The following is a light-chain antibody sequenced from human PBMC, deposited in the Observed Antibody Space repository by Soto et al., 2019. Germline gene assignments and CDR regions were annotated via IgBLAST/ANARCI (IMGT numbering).Light chain of an antibody. CDR2: DVN. CDR3: CSYAGSDTFYV. Sequence: QSVLTQPRSVSGSPGQSVTISCTGTISDVGLYNYVSWYQQRPGKGPKLLIFDVNKRPPGVPARFSGSKSGNTASLTISGLQADDDADYYCCSYAGSDTFYVFGTGTKVTVL. J-gene: IGLJ1*01. V-gene: IGLV2-11*01. CDR1: ISDVGLYNY.